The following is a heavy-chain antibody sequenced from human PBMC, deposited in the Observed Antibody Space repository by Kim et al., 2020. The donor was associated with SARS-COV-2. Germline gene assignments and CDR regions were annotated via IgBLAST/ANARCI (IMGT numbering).Heavy chain of an antibody. CDR3: TTILRFLDYYMDV. Sequence: GGSLRLSCAASGFTFSNAWMSWVRQAPGKGLEWVGRIKSKTDGGTTDYAAPVKGRFTISRDDSKNTLYLQMNSLKTEDTAVYYCTTILRFLDYYMDVWGKGTTLTVSS. CDR1: GFTFSNAW. D-gene: IGHD3-3*01. CDR2: IKSKTDGGTT. J-gene: IGHJ6*03. V-gene: IGHV3-15*01.